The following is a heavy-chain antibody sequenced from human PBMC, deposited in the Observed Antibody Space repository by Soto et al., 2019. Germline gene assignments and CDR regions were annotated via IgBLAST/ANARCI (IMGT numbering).Heavy chain of an antibody. CDR1: GYTFTSYG. J-gene: IGHJ4*01. CDR3: AIVVDMVATTDFDY. V-gene: IGHV1-18*01. D-gene: IGHD5-12*01. CDR2: ISAYNGNT. Sequence: ASVKVSCKASGYTFTSYGISWVRQAPGQGLEWMGWISAYNGNTNYAQKLQGRVTMTTDTSTSTAYMELRSLRSDDTAVYYCAIVVDMVATTDFDYWRHGTLVTVYS.